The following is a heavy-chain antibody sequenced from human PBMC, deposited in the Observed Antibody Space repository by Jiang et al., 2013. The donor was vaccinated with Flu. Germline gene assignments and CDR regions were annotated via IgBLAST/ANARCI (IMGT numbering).Heavy chain of an antibody. J-gene: IGHJ4*02. V-gene: IGHV4-39*01. CDR2: IYYSGST. CDR3: ARSSYYYDSSGPSAY. D-gene: IGHD3-22*01. CDR1: GGSISSSSYY. Sequence: SGSGLVKPSETLSLTCTVSGGSISSSSYYWGWIRQPPGKGLEWIGSIYYSGSTYYNPSLKSRVTISVDTSKNQFSLKLSSVTAADTAVYYCARSSYYYDSSGPSAYWGQGTLVTVSS.